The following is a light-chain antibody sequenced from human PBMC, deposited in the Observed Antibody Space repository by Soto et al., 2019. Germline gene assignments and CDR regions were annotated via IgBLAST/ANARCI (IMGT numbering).Light chain of an antibody. CDR3: CSYLGSSTV. CDR2: EDD. CDR1: SGDVGNYNL. V-gene: IGLV2-23*01. Sequence: QSVLTQPASVSGSPGQSITISCTGVSGDVGNYNLVSWYQQHPAKAPKLIIYEDDKRPPGVSNRFSGSKSGDTASLTISGLQSEDEAAYYCCSYLGSSTVFGGGTQLTVL. J-gene: IGLJ7*01.